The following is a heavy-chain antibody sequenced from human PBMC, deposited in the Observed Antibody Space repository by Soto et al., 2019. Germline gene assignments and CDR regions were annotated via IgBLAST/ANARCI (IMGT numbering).Heavy chain of an antibody. V-gene: IGHV1-18*01. CDR3: ARGSNYDFWSGYYGYYYYYMDV. CDR1: GYTFTSYG. J-gene: IGHJ6*03. CDR2: ISAYNGNT. D-gene: IGHD3-3*01. Sequence: ASVKVSYKASGYTFTSYGISWVRQAPGQGLEWMGWISAYNGNTNYAQKLQGRVTMTTDTSTSTAYMELRSLRSDDTAVYYCARGSNYDFWSGYYGYYYYYMDVWGKGTTVTVSS.